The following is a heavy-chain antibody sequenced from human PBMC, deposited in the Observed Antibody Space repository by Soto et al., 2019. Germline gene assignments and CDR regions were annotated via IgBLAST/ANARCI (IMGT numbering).Heavy chain of an antibody. Sequence: EVQLVESGGGLVQPGGSLRLSCEASGFTFSSKWMTWVRQVSGKGLEWVANINQDATQKYCVDSVKGRFTISRDNAKNSLYLQMNSLRVEDTAVYYCARANAIDVWGQGIMVTVSS. CDR1: GFTFSSKW. CDR2: INQDATQK. V-gene: IGHV3-7*01. CDR3: ARANAIDV. J-gene: IGHJ3*01.